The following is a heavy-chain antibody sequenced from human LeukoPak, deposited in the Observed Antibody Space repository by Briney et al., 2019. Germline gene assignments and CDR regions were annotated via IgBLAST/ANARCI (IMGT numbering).Heavy chain of an antibody. CDR3: ARVRGTEMAADFDY. CDR1: GGSISSSSYY. V-gene: IGHV4-39*07. CDR2: IYYSGST. D-gene: IGHD5-24*01. J-gene: IGHJ4*02. Sequence: SETLSLTCTVSGGSISSSSYYWGWIRQPPGKGLEWIGSIYYSGSTYYNPSLKSRVTISVDTSKNQFSLKLSSVTAADTAVYYCARVRGTEMAADFDYWGQGTLVTVSS.